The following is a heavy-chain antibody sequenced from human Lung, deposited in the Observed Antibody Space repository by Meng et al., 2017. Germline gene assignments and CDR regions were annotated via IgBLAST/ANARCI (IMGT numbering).Heavy chain of an antibody. Sequence: QVQRKQWGAGALKASETLSRTCVVSGGSFSDYYWSWIRQPPGKGLEWIGEINHSGSTNYNPSLESRATISVDTSQNNLSLKLSSVTAADSAVYYCARGPTTMAHDFDYWGQGTLVTVSS. V-gene: IGHV4-34*01. CDR3: ARGPTTMAHDFDY. CDR1: GGSFSDYY. J-gene: IGHJ4*02. CDR2: INHSGST. D-gene: IGHD4-11*01.